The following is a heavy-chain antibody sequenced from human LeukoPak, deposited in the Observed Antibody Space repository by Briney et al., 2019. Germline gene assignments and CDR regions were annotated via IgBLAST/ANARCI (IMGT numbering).Heavy chain of an antibody. CDR2: IYYSGDT. V-gene: IGHV4-59*01. J-gene: IGHJ5*02. CDR1: GGSISSYH. Sequence: PSETLSLTCTVSGGSISSYHWGWIRQPPGKGLEWIGYIYYSGDTNYNPSPKSRVTISVDTSKNQFSLKLSSATAADTAVYYCASGTYYFYHLWRRGALVTVSS. CDR3: ASGTYYFYHL. D-gene: IGHD2-15*01.